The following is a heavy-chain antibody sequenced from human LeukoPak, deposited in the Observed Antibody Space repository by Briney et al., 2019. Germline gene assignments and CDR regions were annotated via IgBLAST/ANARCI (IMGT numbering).Heavy chain of an antibody. CDR2: INWNGGST. D-gene: IGHD3-9*01. CDR1: GFTFDDYG. CDR3: ARGGITIFLSYNYMDV. V-gene: IGHV3-20*04. J-gene: IGHJ6*03. Sequence: GSLRLSCAASGFTFDDYGMSWVRQAPGKGLEWVSGINWNGGSTGYADSVKGRFTISRDNAKNSLYLQMNSLRAEDTALYYCARGGITIFLSYNYMDVWGKGTTVTVSS.